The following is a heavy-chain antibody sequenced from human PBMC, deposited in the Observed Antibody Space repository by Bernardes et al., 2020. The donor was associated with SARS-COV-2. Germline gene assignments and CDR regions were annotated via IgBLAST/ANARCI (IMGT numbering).Heavy chain of an antibody. Sequence: VGSLRLSCAASGFTFSSYWIHWVRQVPGKGLVWISRIDSDGRTTTYADPVRGRFTVSRDNAKSTLYLQMNSLSAEDTAVYYCTRGPIAGTPMAQVDRRFDPWGQGTLVTVS. CDR1: GFTFSSYW. CDR3: TRGPIAGTPMAQVDRRFDP. D-gene: IGHD1-1*01. V-gene: IGHV3-74*01. J-gene: IGHJ5*02. CDR2: IDSDGRTT.